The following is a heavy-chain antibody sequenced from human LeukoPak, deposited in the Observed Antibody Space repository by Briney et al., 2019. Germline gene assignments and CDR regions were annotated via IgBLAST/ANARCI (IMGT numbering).Heavy chain of an antibody. D-gene: IGHD4-17*01. CDR3: ARGFTVTNWFDP. CDR1: GGSFSGYY. V-gene: IGHV4-34*01. Sequence: PSETLSLTCAVYGGSFSGYYWSWIRQPPGKGLEWIGEINHGGSTNYNPSLTSRVTISVDTSKNQFSLKLSSVTAADTAVYYCARGFTVTNWFDPWGQGSLVTVSS. J-gene: IGHJ5*02. CDR2: INHGGST.